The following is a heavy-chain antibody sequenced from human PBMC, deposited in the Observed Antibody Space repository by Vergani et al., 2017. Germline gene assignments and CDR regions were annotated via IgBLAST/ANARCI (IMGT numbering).Heavy chain of an antibody. J-gene: IGHJ4*02. CDR2: IKQDGSEK. Sequence: EVQLVESGGGLVQPGGSLRLSCAASGFTFSSYWMSWVRQAPGKGLEWVANIKQDGSEKYYVDSVKGRFTISGDNAKNTLYLQMNSLRAEDTAVYYCAGDGGEARGYDYVWGRYRWELDEWGQGSLVTVSS. CDR3: AGDGGEARGYDYVWGRYRWELDE. D-gene: IGHD3-16*02. V-gene: IGHV3-7*03. CDR1: GFTFSSYW.